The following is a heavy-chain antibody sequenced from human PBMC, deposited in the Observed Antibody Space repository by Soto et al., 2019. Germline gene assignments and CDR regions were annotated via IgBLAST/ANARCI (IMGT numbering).Heavy chain of an antibody. CDR1: GFTFSSFA. Sequence: PGGGLRLASTGSGFTFSSFAMSWVRQARGKGLDWVSAISGSGGSTYSADSVKGRFTISRDNSKNTLYLQMNSLRAEETAVYYCAKNPKRGWPHYFDCWGQGTLVTLSS. J-gene: IGHJ4*02. V-gene: IGHV3-23*01. CDR2: ISGSGGST. CDR3: AKNPKRGWPHYFDC. D-gene: IGHD6-19*01.